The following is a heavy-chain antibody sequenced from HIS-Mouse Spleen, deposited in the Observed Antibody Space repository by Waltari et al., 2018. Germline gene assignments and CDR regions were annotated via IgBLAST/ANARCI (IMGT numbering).Heavy chain of an antibody. D-gene: IGHD6-6*01. CDR3: ARDRSNEYSSSSYAFDI. CDR1: GGYISSSSYY. Sequence: QLQLQESGPGLVKPSETLSLTCTVSGGYISSSSYYRGWIRQPPGKGLEWIGSIYYSGSTYYNPSLKSRVTISVDTSKNQFSLKLSSVTAADTAVYYCARDRSNEYSSSSYAFDIWGQGTMVTVSS. CDR2: IYYSGST. J-gene: IGHJ3*02. V-gene: IGHV4-39*07.